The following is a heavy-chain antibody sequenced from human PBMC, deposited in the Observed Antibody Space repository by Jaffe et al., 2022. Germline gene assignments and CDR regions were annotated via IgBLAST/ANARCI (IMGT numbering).Heavy chain of an antibody. CDR1: GFTFSSYS. V-gene: IGHV3-21*01. CDR3: ARDALYDFWSGLSVYYMDV. D-gene: IGHD3-3*01. J-gene: IGHJ6*03. CDR2: ISSSSSYI. Sequence: EVQLVESGGGLVKPGGSLRLSCAASGFTFSSYSMNWVRQAPGKGLEWVSSISSSSSYIYYADSVKGRFTISRDNAKNSLYLQMNSLRAEDTAVYYCARDALYDFWSGLSVYYMDVWGKGTTVTVSS.